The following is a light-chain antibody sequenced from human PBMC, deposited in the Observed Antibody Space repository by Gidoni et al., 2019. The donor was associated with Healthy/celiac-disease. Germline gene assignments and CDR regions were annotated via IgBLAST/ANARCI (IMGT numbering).Light chain of an antibody. J-gene: IGLJ2*01. CDR2: EGS. CDR3: CSYAGSSSHVV. Sequence: QSALTQPASVSGSPGPSITISCTGTSSDVGSYNLVSWYQQHPGKAPKLMIYEGSKRPSGVSNRCSGSKSGNTASLTISGLQAEDEADYYCCSYAGSSSHVVFGGGTKLTVL. V-gene: IGLV2-23*01. CDR1: SSDVGSYNL.